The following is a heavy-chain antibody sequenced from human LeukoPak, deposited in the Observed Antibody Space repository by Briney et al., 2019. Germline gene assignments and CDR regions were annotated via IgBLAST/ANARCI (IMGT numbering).Heavy chain of an antibody. J-gene: IGHJ4*02. V-gene: IGHV1-18*04. D-gene: IGHD3-10*01. CDR3: ARDSDYYGSGTFDY. CDR1: GYTFTGYY. Sequence: GASVKVSCKASGYTFTGYYMHWVRQAPGQGLEWMGWISAYNGNTNYAQKLQGRVTMTTDTSTSTAYMELRSLRSDDTAVYYCARDSDYYGSGTFDYWGQGTLVTVSS. CDR2: ISAYNGNT.